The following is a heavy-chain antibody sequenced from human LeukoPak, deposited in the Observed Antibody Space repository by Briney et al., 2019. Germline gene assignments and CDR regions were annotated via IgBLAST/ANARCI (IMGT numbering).Heavy chain of an antibody. Sequence: GGSLRLSCAASGFTFSTYGMHWVRQAPGKGLEWVAVVSFDGNKKYYADSVKGRFTISRDNSKNTLYLQMNSLRVEDTAVYYCANSLGIAAAGYHWGQGTLVTVSS. CDR3: ANSLGIAAAGYH. CDR2: VSFDGNKK. CDR1: GFTFSTYG. J-gene: IGHJ5*02. D-gene: IGHD6-13*01. V-gene: IGHV3-30*18.